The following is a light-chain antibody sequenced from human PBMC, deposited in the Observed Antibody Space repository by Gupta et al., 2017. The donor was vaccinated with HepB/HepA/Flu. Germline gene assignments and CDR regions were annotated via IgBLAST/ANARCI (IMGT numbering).Light chain of an antibody. CDR2: TTS. Sequence: DFQMTQSPSSLSPSVGDRVTITCRASQSIANYLNWYQQKPGKAPSLLIYTTSILQRTVLSRLSGRAPGTDFTRTIMSIITEDVATYSIRWSYAAPRRFGAWTRMEI. CDR3: RWSYAAPRR. V-gene: IGKV1-39*01. J-gene: IGKJ4*02. CDR1: QSIANY.